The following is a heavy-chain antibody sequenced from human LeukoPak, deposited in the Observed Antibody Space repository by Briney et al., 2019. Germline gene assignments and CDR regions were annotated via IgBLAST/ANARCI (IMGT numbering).Heavy chain of an antibody. V-gene: IGHV4-61*02. D-gene: IGHD2/OR15-2a*01. Sequence: SETLSLTCTVSGGSISSGSYYWSWIRQPAGKGLEWIGRIYTSGSTNYNPSLKSRVTISVDTSKNQFSLKLSSVTAADTAVYYCARLLGRDYFDYWGQGTLVTVSS. CDR3: ARLLGRDYFDY. J-gene: IGHJ4*02. CDR2: IYTSGST. CDR1: GGSISSGSYY.